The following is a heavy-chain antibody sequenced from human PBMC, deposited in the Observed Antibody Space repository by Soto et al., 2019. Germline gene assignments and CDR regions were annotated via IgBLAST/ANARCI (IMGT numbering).Heavy chain of an antibody. J-gene: IGHJ4*02. CDR2: IYSGGST. D-gene: IGHD4-17*01. CDR1: GFTVSSNY. V-gene: IGHV3-53*01. Sequence: EVQLVESGGGLIQPGGSLRLSCAASGFTVSSNYMSWVRQAPGKGLEWVSVIYSGGSTYYADSVKGRFTISRDNSKNALYRQMNSLRAEDTAVYCCARALTTVTHFDYWGQGTVVTVSS. CDR3: ARALTTVTHFDY.